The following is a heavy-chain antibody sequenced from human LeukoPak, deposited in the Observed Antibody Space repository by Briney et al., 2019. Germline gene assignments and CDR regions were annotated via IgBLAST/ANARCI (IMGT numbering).Heavy chain of an antibody. V-gene: IGHV4-59*01. CDR2: IYYTGST. J-gene: IGHJ2*01. Sequence: SETLSLTCAVSGVSISDYYWSWVRRPPGKGLEWVGYIYYTGSTDYNPSLKSRVTISVATSKNQFSLNLRSMTAASTAGYYFARMSYYVTLTGYNFWDFDLWGRGTLVTVSS. D-gene: IGHD3-9*01. CDR3: ARMSYYVTLTGYNFWDFDL. CDR1: GVSISDYY.